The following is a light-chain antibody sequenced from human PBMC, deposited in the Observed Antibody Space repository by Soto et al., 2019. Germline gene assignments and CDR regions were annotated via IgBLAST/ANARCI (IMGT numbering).Light chain of an antibody. V-gene: IGKV3-20*01. CDR3: QQYGSSRT. Sequence: EVVLTQSPGILSLSPGERATLSCRASQSVSTYLAWTQQRPGQPPRLLIYGASSRATGIPDRFSGSGSGTDFTLTISRLEPEDFAVYYCQQYGSSRTFGQGTKVDIK. J-gene: IGKJ1*01. CDR2: GAS. CDR1: QSVSTY.